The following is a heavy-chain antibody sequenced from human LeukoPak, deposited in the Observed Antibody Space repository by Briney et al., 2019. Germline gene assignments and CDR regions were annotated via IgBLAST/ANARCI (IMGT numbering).Heavy chain of an antibody. D-gene: IGHD6-19*01. CDR1: GFTFSSYS. CDR2: ISSSSSYI. Sequence: GGSLRLSCAASGFTFSSYSMNWVRQAPGKGLEWVSSISSSSSYIYYADSVKGRFTISRDNSKNTLYLQMNSLRAEDTAVYYCAKVSSGWYEEEFDYWGQGTLVTVSS. V-gene: IGHV3-21*04. CDR3: AKVSSGWYEEEFDY. J-gene: IGHJ4*02.